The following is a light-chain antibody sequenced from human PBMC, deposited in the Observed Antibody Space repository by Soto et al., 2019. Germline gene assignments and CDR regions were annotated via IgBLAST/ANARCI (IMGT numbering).Light chain of an antibody. J-gene: IGKJ4*01. V-gene: IGKV2D-29*01. CDR1: QTLLHSNGKSY. CDR3: LQSLHFPLT. Sequence: EIVMTQTPLSLSVTPGQSASISCRSSQTLLHSNGKSYLYWYLQKAGQAPQLLIYEVSKRFSGVPDRFSGSGAGTDFTLKISRVEAEDVGVYYCLQSLHFPLTFGGGTKVVIK. CDR2: EVS.